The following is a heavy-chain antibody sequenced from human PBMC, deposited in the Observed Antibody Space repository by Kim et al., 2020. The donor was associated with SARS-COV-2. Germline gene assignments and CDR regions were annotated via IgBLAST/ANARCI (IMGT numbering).Heavy chain of an antibody. CDR3: ARVLTTGYSDY. CDR2: T. V-gene: IGHV4-59*01. Sequence: TKYNPSLVSRVTLSVDPSQNQFSLTLTSVTAADTAVYYCARVLTTGYSDYWGRGTLVTVSS. J-gene: IGHJ4*02. D-gene: IGHD3-9*01.